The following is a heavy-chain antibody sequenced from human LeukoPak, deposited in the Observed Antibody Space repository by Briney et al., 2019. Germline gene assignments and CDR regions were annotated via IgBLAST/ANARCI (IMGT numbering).Heavy chain of an antibody. J-gene: IGHJ4*02. V-gene: IGHV3-53*01. Sequence: EWVSVVYSGGSTYYADSVKGRFTISRDNSKNTLYLQMNSPRAEDTAVYYCARVSVMRLFDYWGQGTLVTVSS. CDR2: VYSGGST. D-gene: IGHD2-21*01. CDR3: ARVSVMRLFDY.